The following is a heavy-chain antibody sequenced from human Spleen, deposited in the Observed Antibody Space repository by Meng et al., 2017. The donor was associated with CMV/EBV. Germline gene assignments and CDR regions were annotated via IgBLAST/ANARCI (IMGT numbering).Heavy chain of an antibody. D-gene: IGHD3-10*01. CDR2: IIPILGIA. CDR3: ARGPPPSAGVNTNWFDP. V-gene: IGHV1-69*02. Sequence: GTFSSYTISWVRQAPGPGLEWMGRIIPILGIANYAQKFQGRVTITADKSTSTAYMELSSLRSEDTAVYYCARGPPPSAGVNTNWFDPWGQGTLVTVSS. CDR1: GTFSSYT. J-gene: IGHJ5*02.